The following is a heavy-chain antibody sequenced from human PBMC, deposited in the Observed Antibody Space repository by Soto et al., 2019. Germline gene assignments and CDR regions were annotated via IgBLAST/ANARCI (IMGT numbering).Heavy chain of an antibody. J-gene: IGHJ4*02. D-gene: IGHD2-21*01. Sequence: SETLSLTCVVSGGSLSSYYWSWIRQPPGKGLEWIGYIYYSGSTNYNLSLKSRVTISVDTSKNQFSLKLSSVTAADTAVYYCARGPRPPSDSYLHPYFDYWGQGTLVTVSS. CDR3: ARGPRPPSDSYLHPYFDY. CDR2: IYYSGST. V-gene: IGHV4-59*01. CDR1: GGSLSSYY.